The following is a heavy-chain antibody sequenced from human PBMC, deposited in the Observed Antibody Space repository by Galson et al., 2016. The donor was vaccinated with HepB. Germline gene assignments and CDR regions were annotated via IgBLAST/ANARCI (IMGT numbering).Heavy chain of an antibody. CDR2: ISYDGSNK. Sequence: SLRLSCAASGFTFSRYGMHWVRQAPGKGLEWVAVISYDGSNKYYADSVKGRFTISRDNSKNTLYLQMNSLKTEDTAVYYCTTDLGRAPLYDYVWGSYRPDYWGQGTLVTVSS. CDR1: GFTFSRYG. D-gene: IGHD3-16*02. V-gene: IGHV3-30*03. CDR3: TTDLGRAPLYDYVWGSYRPDY. J-gene: IGHJ4*02.